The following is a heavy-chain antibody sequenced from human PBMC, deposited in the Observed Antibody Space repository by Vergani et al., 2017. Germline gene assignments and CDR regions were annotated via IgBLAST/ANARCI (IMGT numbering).Heavy chain of an antibody. D-gene: IGHD2/OR15-2a*01. CDR2: IRYDGSSE. CDR1: GFTFSSYA. J-gene: IGHJ6*02. CDR3: ANSVIAGNVGVAYFGMDV. V-gene: IGHV3-30*02. Sequence: VQLLESGGGLVQPGGSLRLSCAASGFTFSSYAMSWVRQAPGKGLEWVSFIRYDGSSEYYGDSVKGRLTISRDKSQNTVNLQMNSLRTEDTAVYFCANSVIAGNVGVAYFGMDVWGRGTTVTVSS.